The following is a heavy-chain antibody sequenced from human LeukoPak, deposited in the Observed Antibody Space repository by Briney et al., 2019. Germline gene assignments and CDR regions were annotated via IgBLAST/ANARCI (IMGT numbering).Heavy chain of an antibody. D-gene: IGHD3-3*01. J-gene: IGHJ3*02. V-gene: IGHV4-59*12. CDR2: IYYSGST. Sequence: SETLSLTCTVSGGSISSYYWSWIRQPPGKGLEWIGYIYYSGSTNYNPSLKSRVTISVDTSKNQFSLKLSSVTAADTAVYYCARAFGYYDFWSGYLPDAFDIWGQGTMVTVSS. CDR1: GGSISSYY. CDR3: ARAFGYYDFWSGYLPDAFDI.